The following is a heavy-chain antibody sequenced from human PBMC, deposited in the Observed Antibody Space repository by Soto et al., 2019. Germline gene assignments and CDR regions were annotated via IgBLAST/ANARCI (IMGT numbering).Heavy chain of an antibody. CDR2: IIPILGIA. V-gene: IGHV1-69*02. Sequence: QVQLVQSGAEVKKPGSSVKVSCKASGGTFSSYTISWVRQAPGQGLEWMGRIIPILGIANYAQKFQGRVTMTADKSTSTAYMELSSLRSEDTAVYYCARGPPGLPASSYYYYGMDVWGQGTTVTVSS. CDR1: GGTFSSYT. J-gene: IGHJ6*02. D-gene: IGHD2-15*01. CDR3: ARGPPGLPASSYYYYGMDV.